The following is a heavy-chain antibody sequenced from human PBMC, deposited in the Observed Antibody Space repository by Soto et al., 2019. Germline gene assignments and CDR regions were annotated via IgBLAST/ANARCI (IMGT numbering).Heavy chain of an antibody. D-gene: IGHD3-16*01. CDR2: ITVGSSHI. V-gene: IGHV3-21*01. J-gene: IGHJ4*02. CDR1: GFPFSAYN. Sequence: GGSLRLSCTVSGFPFSAYNINWVRQAPGKGLEWVSSITVGSSHIYQPNSMKGRFTISRDDAKNSVYLQIDSLRDEDTALYYCSRSPEVGVRGAYWGQGTLVTVSS. CDR3: SRSPEVGVRGAY.